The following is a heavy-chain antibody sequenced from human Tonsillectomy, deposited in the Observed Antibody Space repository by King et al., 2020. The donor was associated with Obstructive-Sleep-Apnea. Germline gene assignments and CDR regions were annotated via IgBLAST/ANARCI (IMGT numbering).Heavy chain of an antibody. V-gene: IGHV3-48*04. CDR2: ISDGTT. J-gene: IGHJ4*02. D-gene: IGHD6-19*01. CDR1: GFTISAYS. CDR3: ARDYGWAFDY. Sequence: VQLVESGGGWIQPGGSLTLSCSVSGFTISAYSMNWFRQAPGKGLEWISYISDGTTYYADPVKGRFATSRDSATNSLLLHMNSLRAEDTAVYYCARDYGWAFDYWGQGTLVTVSS.